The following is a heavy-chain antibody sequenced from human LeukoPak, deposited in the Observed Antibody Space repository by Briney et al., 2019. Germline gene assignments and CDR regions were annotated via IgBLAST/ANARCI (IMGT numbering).Heavy chain of an antibody. D-gene: IGHD2-21*01. CDR3: LRQGVVDPPR. CDR1: GFTVSAND. Sequence: GGSLRLSCAASGFTVSANDMSWVRQAPGKGLEWVSLIYAGGSSSAFYADSVKGRFTASRHDSKNTLDLQMNGLRADDTAVYYCLRQGVVDPPRWGQGTQVTVSS. V-gene: IGHV3-53*04. J-gene: IGHJ4*02. CDR2: IYAGGSSSA.